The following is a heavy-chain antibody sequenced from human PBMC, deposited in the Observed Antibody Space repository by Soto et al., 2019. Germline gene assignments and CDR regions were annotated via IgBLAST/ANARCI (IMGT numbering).Heavy chain of an antibody. CDR3: AKDRGRGGSYYVYYYGMDV. Sequence: QVQLVQSGAEGRTPGASVKVSCKASGYTFITYYMHWVRQAPGQGLEWMGIINPSGGSTRYAQKFQGRVTMTRDTSTSTVYMELSSLSPEDTAMYFCAKDRGRGGSYYVYYYGMDVWGQGTTVTVSS. J-gene: IGHJ6*02. V-gene: IGHV1-46*01. D-gene: IGHD1-26*01. CDR1: GYTFITYY. CDR2: INPSGGST.